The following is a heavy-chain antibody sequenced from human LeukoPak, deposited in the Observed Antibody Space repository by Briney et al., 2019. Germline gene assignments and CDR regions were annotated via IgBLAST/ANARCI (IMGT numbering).Heavy chain of an antibody. V-gene: IGHV3-7*01. J-gene: IGHJ4*02. Sequence: GGPLRLSCAASGFTFSSYWMSWVRQAPGKGLELVANINQGGSEKYYVDSVKGRFTITRDNAKNSLFLQMNSLRAEDTAAYYCTRDFSIRQSYTLGYWGQGTRVTVSS. D-gene: IGHD2-2*02. CDR2: INQGGSEK. CDR1: GFTFSSYW. CDR3: TRDFSIRQSYTLGY.